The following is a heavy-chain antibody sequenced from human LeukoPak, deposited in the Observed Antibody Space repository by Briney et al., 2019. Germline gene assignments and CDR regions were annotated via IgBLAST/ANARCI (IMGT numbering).Heavy chain of an antibody. CDR1: GFTFSYAW. Sequence: GGSLRLSCAASGFTFSYAWMSWVRQAPGKGLEWVGRIKSKSDGGTTDYAAPVKGRFTISRDDSKTTLYLQMNSLKTEGTAVYYCQSAAGIRLDYWGQGTLVTVSS. V-gene: IGHV3-15*01. CDR3: QSAAGIRLDY. J-gene: IGHJ4*02. D-gene: IGHD6-19*01. CDR2: IKSKSDGGTT.